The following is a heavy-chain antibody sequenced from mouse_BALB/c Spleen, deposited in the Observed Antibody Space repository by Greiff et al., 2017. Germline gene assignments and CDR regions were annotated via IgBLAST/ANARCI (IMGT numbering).Heavy chain of an antibody. CDR1: GYSFTDYI. Sequence: EVQLQQTGPELVKPGASVKISCKASGYSFTDYIMLWVKQSHGKSLEWIGNINPYYGSTSYNLKFKGKATLTVDKSSSTAYMQLNSLTSEDSAVYYCARGLYYYGSSMEGDYFDYWGQGTTLTVSS. D-gene: IGHD1-1*01. CDR2: INPYYGST. V-gene: IGHV1-39*01. CDR3: ARGLYYYGSSMEGDYFDY. J-gene: IGHJ2*01.